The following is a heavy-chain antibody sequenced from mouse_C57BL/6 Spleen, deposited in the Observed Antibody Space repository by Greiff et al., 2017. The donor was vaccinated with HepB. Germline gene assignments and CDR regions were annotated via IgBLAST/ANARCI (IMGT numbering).Heavy chain of an antibody. CDR1: GFTFSSYG. CDR3: ARRGGYDLAY. Sequence: EVHLVESGGDLVKPGGSLKLSCAASGFTFSSYGMSWVRQTPDKRLEWVATISSGGSYTYYPDSVKGRFTISRDNAKNTLYLQMSSLKSEDTAMYYCARRGGYDLAYWGQGTLVTVSA. J-gene: IGHJ3*01. D-gene: IGHD2-2*01. V-gene: IGHV5-6*01. CDR2: ISSGGSYT.